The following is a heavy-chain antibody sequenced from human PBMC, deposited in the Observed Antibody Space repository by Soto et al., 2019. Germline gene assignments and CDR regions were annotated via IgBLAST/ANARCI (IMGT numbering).Heavy chain of an antibody. J-gene: IGHJ4*02. CDR1: GYTFINYY. D-gene: IGHD1-26*01. CDR2: IDPSGGST. Sequence: QVQLVQSGAEVKKPGASVKVSCKASGYTFINYYIHWVRQAPGQGLEWMGIIDPSGGSTSHAQEFQGRVTMTRDTSTSTVYMELSSLRSEDTAVYYCARVSGSYSPIDYWGQGTLVTVSS. V-gene: IGHV1-46*03. CDR3: ARVSGSYSPIDY.